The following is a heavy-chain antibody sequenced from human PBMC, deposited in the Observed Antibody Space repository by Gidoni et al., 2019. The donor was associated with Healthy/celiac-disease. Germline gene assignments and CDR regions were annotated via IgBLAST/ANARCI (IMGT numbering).Heavy chain of an antibody. CDR2: ISSSSSYI. Sequence: EVQLVESGGGLVKPGGSLSLSCAASGFTFSSYSMNWVRQAPGKGLEGVSSISSSSSYIYYADSVKGRFTISRDNAKNSLYLQMNSLRAEDTAVYYCARAQGGAFDIWGQGTMVTVSS. V-gene: IGHV3-21*01. CDR1: GFTFSSYS. CDR3: ARAQGGAFDI. J-gene: IGHJ3*02. D-gene: IGHD1-26*01.